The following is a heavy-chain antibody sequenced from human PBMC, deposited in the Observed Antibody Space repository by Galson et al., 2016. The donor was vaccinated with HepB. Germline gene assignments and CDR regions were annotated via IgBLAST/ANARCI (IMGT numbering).Heavy chain of an antibody. CDR3: ARALIEWELLSPFDY. J-gene: IGHJ4*02. V-gene: IGHV3-11*01. CDR2: ISSSGSTI. D-gene: IGHD1-26*01. Sequence: SLRLSCAASGFTFSDYYMSWIRQAPGKGLEYISYISSSGSTIYYAGSVKGRFTISRDNAKNSLYLQMNSLRAEDTAVYYCARALIEWELLSPFDYWGQGALVTVSS. CDR1: GFTFSDYY.